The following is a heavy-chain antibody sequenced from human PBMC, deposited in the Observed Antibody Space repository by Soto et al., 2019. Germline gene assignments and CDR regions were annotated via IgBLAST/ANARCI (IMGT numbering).Heavy chain of an antibody. V-gene: IGHV4-39*01. CDR2: IYYSGGT. D-gene: IGHD6-13*01. CDR3: ARRERATGTDWWFDP. Sequence: QLLESVPGLVKPSETLSLTCTVSGGSISSSSFHWGWIRQPPGKGLEWIGSIYYSGGTYYSPSLKSRVTISVDTSKNQFSLKLSSVTAADTAVYYCARRERATGTDWWFDPWGQGTLVTVSS. J-gene: IGHJ5*02. CDR1: GGSISSSSFH.